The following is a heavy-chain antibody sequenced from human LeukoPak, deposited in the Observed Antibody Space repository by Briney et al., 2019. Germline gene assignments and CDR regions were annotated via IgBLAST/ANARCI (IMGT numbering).Heavy chain of an antibody. Sequence: GASVKVSCKASGYTFTSYYMHWVRQAPGQGLEWMGLINPSGGSTSYAQKFQGRVTMTRDTSTSTVYMELSSLRSEDTAVYYCARGLPGYDISIWFDPWGQGTLVTVSS. D-gene: IGHD3-9*01. J-gene: IGHJ5*02. CDR3: ARGLPGYDISIWFDP. CDR2: INPSGGST. CDR1: GYTFTSYY. V-gene: IGHV1-46*01.